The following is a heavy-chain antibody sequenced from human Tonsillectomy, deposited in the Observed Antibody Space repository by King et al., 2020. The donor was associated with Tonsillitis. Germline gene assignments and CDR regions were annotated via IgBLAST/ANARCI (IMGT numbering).Heavy chain of an antibody. J-gene: IGHJ3*01. CDR3: ARDPGGNAFDF. CDR2: IYYSGST. V-gene: IGHV4-30-4*01. D-gene: IGHD3-16*01. Sequence: LQLQESGPGLVKPSQTLSLTCAVSGGSISSGDYYWSWIRQPPGKGLEWIGYIYYSGSTYYNPSLTSRLTMSVATSKNQFSLQLSSEPAADTAVYYCARDPGGNAFDFWGQGTMVTVSS. CDR1: GGSISSGDYY.